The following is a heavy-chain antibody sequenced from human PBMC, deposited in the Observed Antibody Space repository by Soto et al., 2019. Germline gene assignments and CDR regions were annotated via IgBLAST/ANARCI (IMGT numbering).Heavy chain of an antibody. Sequence: ASVKVSCKASGYTFTSYGISWVRQAPGQGLEWMGWISAYNGNTNYAQKLQGRVTMATDTSTSTAHMELRSLRSDDTAVYYCARDDRDSSGWDYYYYGMDVWGQGTTVTVSS. CDR1: GYTFTSYG. J-gene: IGHJ6*02. D-gene: IGHD6-19*01. CDR2: ISAYNGNT. CDR3: ARDDRDSSGWDYYYYGMDV. V-gene: IGHV1-18*01.